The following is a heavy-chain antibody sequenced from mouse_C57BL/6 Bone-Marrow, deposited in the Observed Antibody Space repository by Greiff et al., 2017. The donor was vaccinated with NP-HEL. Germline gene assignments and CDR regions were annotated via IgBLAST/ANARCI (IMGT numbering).Heavy chain of an antibody. CDR1: GYTFTSYG. V-gene: IGHV1-81*01. CDR2: IYPRSGNT. Sequence: QVQLQQSGAELARPGASVKLSCKASGYTFTSYGISWVKQRTGQGLEWIGEIYPRSGNTYYNEKLKGKATLTADKSSSTAYMELRSLTSEDSAVYFCARSRGKGAMDYWGQGTSVTVSS. CDR3: ARSRGKGAMDY. J-gene: IGHJ4*01.